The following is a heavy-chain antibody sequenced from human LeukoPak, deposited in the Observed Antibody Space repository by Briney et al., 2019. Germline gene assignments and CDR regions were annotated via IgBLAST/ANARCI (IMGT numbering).Heavy chain of an antibody. CDR1: GFTFSSYW. CDR3: AKGGKWDVTPFDY. Sequence: GGSLRLSCAASGFTFSSYWMHWVRQAPGKGLEWVSTISGGGGSTYYADSVKGRFTISRDNSKNTLYLQVNSLRAEDTAVYYCAKGGKWDVTPFDYWGQGTLVTVSS. V-gene: IGHV3-23*01. D-gene: IGHD1-26*01. CDR2: ISGGGGST. J-gene: IGHJ4*02.